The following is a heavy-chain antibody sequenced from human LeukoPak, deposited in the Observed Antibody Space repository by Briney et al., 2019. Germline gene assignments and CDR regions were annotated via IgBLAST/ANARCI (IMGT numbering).Heavy chain of an antibody. V-gene: IGHV5-10-1*01. J-gene: IGHJ4*02. CDR1: GYSFTSYW. Sequence: GESLKISCKGSGYSFTSYWIGWVRQMPGKGLEWMGRIDPSDSYINYSPSFQGHVTISADKSISTAYLQWSSLKASDTAMYYCARRADVWGSYSDYWGQGTLVTVSS. CDR3: ARRADVWGSYSDY. CDR2: IDPSDSYI. D-gene: IGHD3-16*01.